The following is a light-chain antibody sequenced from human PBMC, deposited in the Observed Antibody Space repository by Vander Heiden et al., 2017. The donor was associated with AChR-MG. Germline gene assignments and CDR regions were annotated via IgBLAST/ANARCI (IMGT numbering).Light chain of an antibody. J-gene: IGKJ4*01. CDR3: MQGRQTPLT. CDR2: LGS. V-gene: IGKV2-28*01. Sequence: EIVLTQSPTSLSVTPGESASISCRSSQSLLHSNGYNYFDWYLQKPGQSPRLLIYLGSTRASGVPDRFSGSGSDTDFTLKISRVEAEDVGVYYCMQGRQTPLTFGGGTRVEIK. CDR1: QSLLHSNGYNY.